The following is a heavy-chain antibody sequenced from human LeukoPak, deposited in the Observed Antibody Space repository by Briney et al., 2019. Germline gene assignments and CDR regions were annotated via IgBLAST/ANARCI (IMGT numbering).Heavy chain of an antibody. D-gene: IGHD6-19*01. Sequence: SVKVSCKASGGTFSSYAISWVRQAPGQGLEWMGGIIPIFGTANYAQKFQGRVTITADKPTSTAYMELSSLRSEDTAVYYCARVAGSSHNWFDPWGQGTLVTVSS. J-gene: IGHJ5*02. CDR1: GGTFSSYA. CDR3: ARVAGSSHNWFDP. CDR2: IIPIFGTA. V-gene: IGHV1-69*06.